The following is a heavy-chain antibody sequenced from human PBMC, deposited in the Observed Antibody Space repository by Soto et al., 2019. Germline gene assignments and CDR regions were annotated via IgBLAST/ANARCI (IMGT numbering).Heavy chain of an antibody. D-gene: IGHD5-12*01. CDR2: ISARGGSS. V-gene: IGHV3-23*01. J-gene: IGHJ4*02. CDR3: AKGSIEYSASVDN. Sequence: EVQPLESGGGLVQPGGSLRLSCAASGFSFSSYAMVWVRQAPGKGLEWVSVISARGGSSYFADSVKGRFTISRDNSKNVLSLEMNSVGVEDTAIYFCAKGSIEYSASVDNWGQGTLVLVSS. CDR1: GFSFSSYA.